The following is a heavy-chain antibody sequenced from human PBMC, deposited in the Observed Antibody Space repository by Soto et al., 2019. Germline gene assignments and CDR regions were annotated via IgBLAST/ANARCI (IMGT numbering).Heavy chain of an antibody. V-gene: IGHV3-13*04. CDR2: ICTVGDT. J-gene: IGHJ3*02. D-gene: IGHD4-17*01. CDR3: ARVGGDYGDAFDI. CDR1: GFTFSSYD. Sequence: GGSLRLSCAASGFTFSSYDMHWVRQATGKGLEWVSAICTVGDTYYPGSVKGRFTISRENAKNSLYLQMNSLRAGDTAVYYCARVGGDYGDAFDIWGQGTMVTVSS.